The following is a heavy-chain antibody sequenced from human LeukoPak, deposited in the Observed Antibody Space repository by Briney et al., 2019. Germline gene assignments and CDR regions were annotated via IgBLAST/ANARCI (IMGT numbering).Heavy chain of an antibody. CDR3: ARDRYYYDSSGLGLFDL. J-gene: IGHJ2*01. CDR1: GGTFSSYA. V-gene: IGHV1-69*05. D-gene: IGHD3-22*01. CDR2: IIPIFGTA. Sequence: ASVKVSCKASGGTFSSYAISWVRQAPGQGLEWMGGIIPIFGTANYAQKFQGRVTITTDESTSTAYMELSSLRSEDTAVYYCARDRYYYDSSGLGLFDLWGRGTLVTVSS.